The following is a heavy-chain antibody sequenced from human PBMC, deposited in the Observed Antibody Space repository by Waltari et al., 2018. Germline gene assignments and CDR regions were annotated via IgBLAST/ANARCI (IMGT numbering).Heavy chain of an antibody. Sequence: QVQLQQWGAGLLKPSETLSLTCAVYGGSFSGYYWSWIRQPPGKGLEWIGEINHSGSTNSNPSRKSRVTISVDTSKNQFSLKLSSVTAADTAVYYCARTSIAASRAFDIWGQGTMVTVSS. V-gene: IGHV4-34*01. J-gene: IGHJ3*02. CDR2: INHSGST. D-gene: IGHD6-13*01. CDR3: ARTSIAASRAFDI. CDR1: GGSFSGYY.